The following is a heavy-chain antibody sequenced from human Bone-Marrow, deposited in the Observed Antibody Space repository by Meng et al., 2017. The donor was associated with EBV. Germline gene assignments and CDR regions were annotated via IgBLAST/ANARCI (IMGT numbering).Heavy chain of an antibody. CDR3: ARDLGYTSSCHDY. D-gene: IGHD6-13*01. Sequence: VQLVQYGVEVKKPGASVTVSCKTSGYTFTSYAISWVRQAPGQGIEWMGWISADKGNRNYAQKFQDRVTLTTDTSTRTAYMELRSLRSDDTAVYFCARDLGYTSSCHDYWGQGTLVTVSS. CDR1: GYTFTSYA. CDR2: ISADKGNR. J-gene: IGHJ4*02. V-gene: IGHV1-18*01.